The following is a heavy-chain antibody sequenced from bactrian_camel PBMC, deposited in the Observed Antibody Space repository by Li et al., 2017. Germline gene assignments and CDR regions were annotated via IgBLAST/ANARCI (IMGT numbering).Heavy chain of an antibody. CDR1: GDTSDSGC. CDR2: IDNDDSA. J-gene: IGHJ4*01. CDR3: ASLSAVASTSVKSR. D-gene: IGHD7*01. Sequence: DVQLVESGGGLVQPGGSLTLTCVFRGDTSDSGCMGWFRQASGKDREGIASIDNDDSATYADSVTGRFTISRDNAKNTLYLHMNSLKYEDTAVYYCASLSAVASTSVKSRWGQGTQVTVS. V-gene: IGHV3S67*01.